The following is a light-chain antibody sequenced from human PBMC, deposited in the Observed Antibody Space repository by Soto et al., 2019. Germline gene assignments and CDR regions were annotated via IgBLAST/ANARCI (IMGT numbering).Light chain of an antibody. Sequence: QSVLTQPPSVSGAPGQRITISCTGSSSNIGADDDVHWYQQLPETAPKLLIYADNNRPSGVPNRFSGSKSDTSASLAITGLQAEDEADYYCQSYDSSLSGVVFGGGTKVTVL. CDR2: ADN. CDR1: SSNIGADDD. V-gene: IGLV1-40*01. CDR3: QSYDSSLSGVV. J-gene: IGLJ2*01.